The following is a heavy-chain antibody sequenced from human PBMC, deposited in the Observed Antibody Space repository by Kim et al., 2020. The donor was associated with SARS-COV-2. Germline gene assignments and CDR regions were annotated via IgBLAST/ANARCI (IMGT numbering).Heavy chain of an antibody. Sequence: SQTLSLTCAISGDSVSSNSAAWNWIRQSPSGGLEWLGRTYYRSKWYNDYAVSVKSRITINPDTSKNQFSLQLNSVTPEDTAVYHCARVIAAAGIGAFDIWGQGTMVTVSS. CDR2: TYYRSKWYN. CDR1: GDSVSSNSAA. CDR3: ARVIAAAGIGAFDI. V-gene: IGHV6-1*01. D-gene: IGHD6-13*01. J-gene: IGHJ3*02.